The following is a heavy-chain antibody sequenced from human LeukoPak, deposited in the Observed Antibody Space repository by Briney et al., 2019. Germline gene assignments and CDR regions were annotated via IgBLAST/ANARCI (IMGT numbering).Heavy chain of an antibody. D-gene: IGHD6-13*01. J-gene: IGHJ6*03. CDR1: GYTFTGYY. CDR2: INPNSGVT. Sequence: ASVKVSYKASGYTFTGYYMHWVRQAPGQGLEWMGLINPNSGVTNYAQKFQDRVTMTRDTSISTAYMELSSLRSDDTAVYYCALDRVAAAAPPYYYYMDVWGRGTTVTVSS. CDR3: ALDRVAAAAPPYYYYMDV. V-gene: IGHV1-2*02.